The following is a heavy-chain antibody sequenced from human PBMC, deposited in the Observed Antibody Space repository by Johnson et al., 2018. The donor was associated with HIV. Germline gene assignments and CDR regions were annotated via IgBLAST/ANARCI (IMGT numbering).Heavy chain of an antibody. CDR2: ISYDGSNK. Sequence: QVQLMESGGVVVQPGGSLRLSCAASGFTFSSYAMHWVRQAPGKGLEWVAVISYDGSNKYYADSVKGRFTISRDNSKNTLYLQMNSLRAEDTAVYYCARSGGGYQRAHDAFDIWGQGTMVTVSS. V-gene: IGHV3-30*04. CDR3: ARSGGGYQRAHDAFDI. J-gene: IGHJ3*02. D-gene: IGHD1-26*01. CDR1: GFTFSSYA.